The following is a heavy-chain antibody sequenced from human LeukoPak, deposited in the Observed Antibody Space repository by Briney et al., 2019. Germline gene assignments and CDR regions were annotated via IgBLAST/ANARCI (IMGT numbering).Heavy chain of an antibody. CDR1: GGSISSGDYY. J-gene: IGHJ4*02. Sequence: SQTLSLTCTVSGGSISSGDYYWSWIRQPPGKGLEWIGYIYYSGSTYYNPSLKSRVTIPVDTSKNQFSLKLSSVTAADTAVYYCARGRGERYDYFDYWGQGTLVTVSS. CDR3: ARGRGERYDYFDY. CDR2: IYYSGST. D-gene: IGHD3-10*01. V-gene: IGHV4-30-4*01.